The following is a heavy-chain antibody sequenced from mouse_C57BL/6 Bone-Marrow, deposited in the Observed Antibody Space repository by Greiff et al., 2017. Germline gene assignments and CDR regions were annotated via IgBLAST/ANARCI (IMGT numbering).Heavy chain of an antibody. CDR3: ARHGRRSYYYRSSSVDY. CDR1: GYTFTEYT. D-gene: IGHD1-1*01. J-gene: IGHJ2*01. V-gene: IGHV1-62-2*01. CDR2: FYPGSGSI. Sequence: QVQLQQSGAELVKPGASVKLSCKASGYTFTEYTIHWVKQRSGQGLEWIGWFYPGSGSIKYNEKFKDKATLTADKSSSTVYMELSRLTSEDSAVYFWARHGRRSYYYRSSSVDYWGQGTTLTVSS.